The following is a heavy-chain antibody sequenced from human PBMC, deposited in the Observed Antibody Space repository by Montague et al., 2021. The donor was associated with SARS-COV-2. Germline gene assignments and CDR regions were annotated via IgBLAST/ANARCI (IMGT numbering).Heavy chain of an antibody. J-gene: IGHJ3*02. D-gene: IGHD3-9*01. CDR2: IYYSGST. Sequence: SETLSLTCTVSGGSISSSSYYWGWIRQPPGKGLEWIGSIYYSGSTYYNPSLKSRVTISVDTSKNQFSLKLSSVTAADTAVYYCATYYDILTGYYNDAFDIWGQGTMVTVSS. V-gene: IGHV4-39*01. CDR3: ATYYDILTGYYNDAFDI. CDR1: GGSISSSSYY.